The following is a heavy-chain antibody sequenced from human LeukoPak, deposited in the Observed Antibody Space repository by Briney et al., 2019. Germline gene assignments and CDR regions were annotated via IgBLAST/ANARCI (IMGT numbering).Heavy chain of an antibody. CDR1: GFTFSSYG. CDR2: IRYDGGIK. D-gene: IGHD2-2*01. J-gene: IGHJ6*03. V-gene: IGHV3-30*02. Sequence: GGSLRLSCAASGFTFSSYGMHWVRQAPGKGLEWVAFIRYDGGIKYYADSVQGRFTISRDNSKITLYLQMNSLRVEDTAVYYCARDPGVPAAIGYMDVWGKGTTVTVSS. CDR3: ARDPGVPAAIGYMDV.